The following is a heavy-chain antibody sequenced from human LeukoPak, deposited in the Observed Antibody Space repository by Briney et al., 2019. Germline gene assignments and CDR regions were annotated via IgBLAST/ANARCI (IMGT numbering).Heavy chain of an antibody. V-gene: IGHV1-24*01. CDR3: ATMGRTVTTSDAFDI. CDR2: FVPENGET. Sequence: ASVKVSCKVSGYTLTELSMHWVRQAPGKGLEWMGGFVPENGETIYAQKFQGRVTMTEDTSTDTAYMELSSLRSEDTAVYYCATMGRTVTTSDAFDIWGQGTMVTVSS. CDR1: GYTLTELS. D-gene: IGHD4-17*01. J-gene: IGHJ3*02.